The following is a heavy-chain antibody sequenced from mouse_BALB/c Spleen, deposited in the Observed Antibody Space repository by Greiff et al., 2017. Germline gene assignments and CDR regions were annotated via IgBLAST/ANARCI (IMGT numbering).Heavy chain of an antibody. CDR1: GFNIKDYY. CDR3: AQITTDAMDY. V-gene: IGHV14-4*02. D-gene: IGHD2-4*01. Sequence: EVQLQQSGAELVRSGASVKLSCTASGFNIKDYYMHWVKQRPEQGLEWIGWIDPENGDTEYAPKFQGKATMTADTSSNTAYLQLSSLTSEDTAVYYCAQITTDAMDYWGQGTSVTVSS. J-gene: IGHJ4*01. CDR2: IDPENGDT.